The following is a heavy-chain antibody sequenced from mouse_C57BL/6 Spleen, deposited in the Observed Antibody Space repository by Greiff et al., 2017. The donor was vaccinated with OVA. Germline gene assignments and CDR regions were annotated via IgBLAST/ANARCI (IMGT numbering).Heavy chain of an antibody. J-gene: IGHJ4*01. V-gene: IGHV1-22*01. Sequence: VHVKQSGPELVKPGASVKMSCKASGYTFTDYNMHWVKQSHGKSLEWIGYINPNNGGTSYNQKFKGKATLTVNKSSSTAYMELRSLTSEDSAVYYCAMGTTDAMDYWGQGTSVTVSS. CDR1: GYTFTDYN. D-gene: IGHD2-13*01. CDR2: INPNNGGT. CDR3: AMGTTDAMDY.